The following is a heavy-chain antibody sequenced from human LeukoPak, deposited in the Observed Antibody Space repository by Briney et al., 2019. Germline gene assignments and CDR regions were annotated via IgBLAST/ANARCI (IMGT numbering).Heavy chain of an antibody. CDR1: GFTFSSYD. CDR3: ARGGGEYSSGLIDY. CDR2: IGTAGDT. D-gene: IGHD6-19*01. J-gene: IGHJ4*02. Sequence: PGGSLRLSCAASGFTFSSYDMHWVRQATGKGLEWVSAIGTAGDTFYPGSVKGRFTISRENAKNSLYLQMNSLRAGDTAVYYCARGGGEYSSGLIDYWGQGTLVTVSS. V-gene: IGHV3-13*01.